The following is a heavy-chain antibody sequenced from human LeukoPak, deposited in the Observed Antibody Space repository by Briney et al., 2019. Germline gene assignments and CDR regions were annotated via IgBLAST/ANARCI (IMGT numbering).Heavy chain of an antibody. Sequence: GGSLRLSCTASGFTFTTDPMHWVRQTPGKGLEWLGVLSYDGTDWYYADSVRGRFTISRDNSKKTLYLQMNSLTREATAVYYCARGTPAVAGIDYWGLGTLVTVSS. D-gene: IGHD6-19*01. CDR2: LSYDGTDW. CDR3: ARGTPAVAGIDY. CDR1: GFTFTTDP. J-gene: IGHJ4*02. V-gene: IGHV3-30*04.